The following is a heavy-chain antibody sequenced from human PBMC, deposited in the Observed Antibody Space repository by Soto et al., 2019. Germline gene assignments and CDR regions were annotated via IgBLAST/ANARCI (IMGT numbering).Heavy chain of an antibody. CDR3: ARTSPQDTIDYGDYWNWFDP. Sequence: KSSETLSLTCAVYGGSFSGYYWSWIRQPPGKGLEWIGEINHSGSTNYNPSLKSRVTISVDTSKNQFSLKLSSVTAADTAVYYCARTSPQDTIDYGDYWNWFDPWGQGTLVTVSS. V-gene: IGHV4-34*01. CDR2: INHSGST. D-gene: IGHD4-17*01. J-gene: IGHJ5*02. CDR1: GGSFSGYY.